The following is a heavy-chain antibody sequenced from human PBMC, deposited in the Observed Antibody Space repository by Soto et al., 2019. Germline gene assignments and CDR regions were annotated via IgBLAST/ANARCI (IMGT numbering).Heavy chain of an antibody. CDR1: GFTFSSYA. Sequence: GGSLRLSCAASGFTFSSYAMSWVRQAPGKGLEWVSAISGSGGSTYYADSVKGRFTISRDNSKNTLYLQMNSLRAEDTAVYYCAKDHKLYYYDSSGYYLDAFDIWGQGTMVTVSS. D-gene: IGHD3-22*01. V-gene: IGHV3-23*01. CDR2: ISGSGGST. J-gene: IGHJ3*02. CDR3: AKDHKLYYYDSSGYYLDAFDI.